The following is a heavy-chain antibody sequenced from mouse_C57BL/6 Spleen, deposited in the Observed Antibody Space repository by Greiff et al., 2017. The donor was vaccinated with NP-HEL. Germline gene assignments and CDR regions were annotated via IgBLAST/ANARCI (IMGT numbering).Heavy chain of an antibody. CDR2: IDPETGGT. CDR3: TRGGITGPFAY. J-gene: IGHJ3*01. D-gene: IGHD4-1*01. V-gene: IGHV1-15*01. CDR1: GYTFTDYE. Sequence: QVQLQQSGAELVRPGASVTLSCKASGYTFTDYEMHWVKQTPVHGLEWIGAIDPETGGTAYNQKFKGKAILTADKSSSTAYMGLRSLTSEDSAVYYCTRGGITGPFAYWGQGTLVTVSA.